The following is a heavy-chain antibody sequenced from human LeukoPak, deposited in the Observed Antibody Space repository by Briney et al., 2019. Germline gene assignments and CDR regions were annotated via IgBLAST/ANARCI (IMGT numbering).Heavy chain of an antibody. Sequence: KPSETLPLTCTVSGGSISSYCWSWIRQPPGKGLEWIGYIYYSGSTNYNPSLKSRVTISVDTSKNQFSLKLSSVTAADTAVYYCARGGEYYDSSGYFHYYFDYWGQGTLVTVSS. CDR1: GGSISSYC. CDR2: IYYSGST. CDR3: ARGGEYYDSSGYFHYYFDY. J-gene: IGHJ4*02. V-gene: IGHV4-59*01. D-gene: IGHD3-22*01.